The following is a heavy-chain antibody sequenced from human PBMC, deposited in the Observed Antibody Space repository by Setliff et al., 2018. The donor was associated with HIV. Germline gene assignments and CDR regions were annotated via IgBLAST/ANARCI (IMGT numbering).Heavy chain of an antibody. CDR3: ATPVTSRGYYYMDV. Sequence: SETLSLTCAVSGYSISSGYYWGWIRQPPGKGLEWIGSIFHSAATNYNPSLKTRLIISRDTSKNQFSLRLSPATVADTAVYYCATPVTSRGYYYMDVWGKGTTVTVSS. V-gene: IGHV4-38-2*01. CDR1: GYSISSGYY. J-gene: IGHJ6*03. CDR2: IFHSAAT. D-gene: IGHD4-17*01.